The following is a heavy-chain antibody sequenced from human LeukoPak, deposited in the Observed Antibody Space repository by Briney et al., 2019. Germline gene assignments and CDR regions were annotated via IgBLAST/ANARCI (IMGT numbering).Heavy chain of an antibody. CDR3: ARGADNYGYIFDY. CDR1: GFTFSGST. V-gene: IGHV3-21*01. Sequence: GGSLRLSCAASGFTFSGSTMNWVRQAPGKGLEWVSFISTSSSYIYYADSVKGRFTISRDNAKNSLYLQMNSLRAEDTAVYYCARGADNYGYIFDYWGQGTLVTVSS. J-gene: IGHJ4*02. D-gene: IGHD5-18*01. CDR2: ISTSSSYI.